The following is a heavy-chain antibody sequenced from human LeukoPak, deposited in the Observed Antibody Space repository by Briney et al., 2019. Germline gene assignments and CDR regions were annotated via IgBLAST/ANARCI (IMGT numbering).Heavy chain of an antibody. CDR3: ARDFPYCSGGSCWGYFDY. J-gene: IGHJ4*02. D-gene: IGHD2-15*01. Sequence: GGSLRLSCAASGFTFSSYAMHWVRQAPGKGLEWVAVISYDGSNKYYADSVKGRFTISRDNSKNTLYLQMNSLRAEDTVVYYCARDFPYCSGGSCWGYFDYWGQGTLVTVSS. V-gene: IGHV3-30*04. CDR2: ISYDGSNK. CDR1: GFTFSSYA.